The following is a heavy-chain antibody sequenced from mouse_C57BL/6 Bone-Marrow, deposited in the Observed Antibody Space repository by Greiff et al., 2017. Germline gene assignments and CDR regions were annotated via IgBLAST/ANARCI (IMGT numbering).Heavy chain of an antibody. D-gene: IGHD1-1*01. J-gene: IGHJ1*03. CDR2: IDPEDGET. V-gene: IGHV14-2*01. Sequence: DVKLQESGAELVKPGASVKLSCTASGFNIKDYYMHWVKQRTEQGLEWIGRIDPEDGETKYAPKFQGKATITADTSSNTAYLQLSSLTSEDTAVYYCATLICYGSPHWYFDVWGTGTTVTVSS. CDR3: ATLICYGSPHWYFDV. CDR1: GFNIKDYY.